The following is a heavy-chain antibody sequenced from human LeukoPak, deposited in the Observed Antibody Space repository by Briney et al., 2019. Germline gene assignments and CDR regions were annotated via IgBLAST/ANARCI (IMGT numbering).Heavy chain of an antibody. CDR3: ARSSRITMIVVVTKGGFDY. Sequence: ASVKVSCKASGYTFTSYYMHLVRQAPGQGLEWMGIINPSGGSTSYAQKFQGRVTMTRYNSTSTVYMELSSLRSEDTAVYTCARSSRITMIVVVTKGGFDYWGQGTLVTVSS. CDR2: INPSGGST. D-gene: IGHD3-22*01. V-gene: IGHV1-46*01. J-gene: IGHJ4*02. CDR1: GYTFTSYY.